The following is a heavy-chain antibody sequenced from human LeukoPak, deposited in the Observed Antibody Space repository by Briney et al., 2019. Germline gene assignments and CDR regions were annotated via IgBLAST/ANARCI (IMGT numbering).Heavy chain of an antibody. CDR3: ARTSYHDAFDI. J-gene: IGHJ3*02. CDR1: GGSISSGSYY. D-gene: IGHD3-16*02. Sequence: PSQTLSLTCTVSGGSISSGSYYWSWIRQPAGKGLEWIGRIYTSGSTNYNPSLKSRVTVSVDTSKNQFSLKLSSVTAADTAVYYCARTSYHDAFDIWGQGTMVTVSS. CDR2: IYTSGST. V-gene: IGHV4-61*02.